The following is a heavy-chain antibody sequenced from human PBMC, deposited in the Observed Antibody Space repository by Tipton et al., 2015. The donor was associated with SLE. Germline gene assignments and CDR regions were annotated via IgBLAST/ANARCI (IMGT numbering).Heavy chain of an antibody. D-gene: IGHD3-3*01. CDR1: GFTFSSYE. CDR3: ARDRSGQYGGYYMDV. J-gene: IGHJ6*03. V-gene: IGHV3-48*03. CDR2: ISSSGSTI. Sequence: SLRLSCAASGFTFSSYEMNWVRQAPGKGLEWVSYISSSGSTIYYADSVKGRFTISRDNAKNTLYLQMNSLRAEDTAVYYCARDRSGQYGGYYMDVWGKGTTVTVSS.